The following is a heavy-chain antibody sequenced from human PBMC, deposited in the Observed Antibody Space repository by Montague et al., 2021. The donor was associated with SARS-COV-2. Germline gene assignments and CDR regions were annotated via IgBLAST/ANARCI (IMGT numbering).Heavy chain of an antibody. Sequence: TLSLTCTVSGASISTGIYYWSWIRQPAGKGLEWIVRIGTTGHTDYNSSLESRVSMSVDTSTNQFSLSLTSVTAADTAVYFCAGVGGGTLEFDVWGQGTLVTVSS. V-gene: IGHV4-61*02. CDR2: IGTTGHT. J-gene: IGHJ4*02. D-gene: IGHD3-10*01. CDR1: GASISTGIYY. CDR3: AGVGGGTLEFDV.